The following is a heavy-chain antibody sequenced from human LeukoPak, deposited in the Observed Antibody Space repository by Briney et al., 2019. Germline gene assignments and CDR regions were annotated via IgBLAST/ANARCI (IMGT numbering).Heavy chain of an antibody. CDR1: GFTFSNYA. J-gene: IGHJ4*02. CDR2: ISGSGGDT. Sequence: PGGSLRLSCAASGFTFSNYAMNWVRQAPGKGLEWVSAISGSGGDTYYADSVKGRFTMSRDNSKNTLYLQMNSLRAEDTAVYYCAKGRSSAIRDFDYRGQGSLVTVSS. D-gene: IGHD2-2*01. V-gene: IGHV3-23*01. CDR3: AKGRSSAIRDFDY.